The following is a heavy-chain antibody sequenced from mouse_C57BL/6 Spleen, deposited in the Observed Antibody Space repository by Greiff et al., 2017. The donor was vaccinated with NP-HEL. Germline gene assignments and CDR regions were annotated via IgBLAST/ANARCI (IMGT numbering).Heavy chain of an antibody. CDR1: GYAFSSSW. V-gene: IGHV1-82*01. Sequence: QVHVKQSGPELVKPGASVKISCKASGYAFSSSWMNWVKQRPGKGLEWIGRIYPGDGDTNYNGKFKGKATLTADKSSSTAYMQLSSLTSEDSAVYFGARGDYGSSYGFAYWGQGTLVTVSA. D-gene: IGHD1-1*01. CDR3: ARGDYGSSYGFAY. J-gene: IGHJ3*01. CDR2: IYPGDGDT.